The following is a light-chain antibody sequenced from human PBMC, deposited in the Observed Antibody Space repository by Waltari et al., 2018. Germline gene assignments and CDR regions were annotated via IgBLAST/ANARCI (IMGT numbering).Light chain of an antibody. CDR2: GVS. Sequence: QSALTQPRPVSGSPGQSVTISCTGTNSDVGGYNYVSWYQQHPGKAPKLMIYGVSKRPSGVPDRFSGSKSGNTASLTISGLQAEDEADYYCCSYAGSYTWVFGGGTKLTVL. V-gene: IGLV2-11*01. CDR1: NSDVGGYNY. J-gene: IGLJ3*02. CDR3: CSYAGSYTWV.